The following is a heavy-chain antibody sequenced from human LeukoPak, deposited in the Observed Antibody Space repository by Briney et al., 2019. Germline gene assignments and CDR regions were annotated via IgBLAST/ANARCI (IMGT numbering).Heavy chain of an antibody. CDR3: ALLPVASDFHH. J-gene: IGHJ4*02. V-gene: IGHV3-48*03. D-gene: IGHD5-12*01. CDR1: GFPFSFYE. Sequence: PGGSLTLSCAVSGFPFSFYEINWVRQAPGKGLEWVSNIGSSGRTRYYAVCVKGRFSISRHNAKNSVYLQMNSLSVEDTGVYYRALLPVASDFHHWAQGALVTVSS. CDR2: IGSSGRTR.